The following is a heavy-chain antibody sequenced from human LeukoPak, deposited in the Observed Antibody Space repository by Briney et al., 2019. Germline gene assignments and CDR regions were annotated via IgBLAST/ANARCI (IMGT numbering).Heavy chain of an antibody. CDR1: GGSLGGFY. J-gene: IGHJ4*01. V-gene: IGHV4-34*01. CDR2: VNHSGST. CDR3: ASLYFDY. Sequence: SEALSLTCGVYGGSLGGFYWSWIRQPAGKGLEWIGEVNHSGSTNYNPSLKSRVTISVDTSKNQFSLKLTSVTAADTAVYYCASLYFDYWGHGTLVTVSS.